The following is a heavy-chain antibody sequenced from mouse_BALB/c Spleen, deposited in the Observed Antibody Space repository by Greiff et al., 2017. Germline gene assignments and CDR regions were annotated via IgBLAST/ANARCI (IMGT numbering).Heavy chain of an antibody. J-gene: IGHJ2*01. D-gene: IGHD2-1*01. V-gene: IGHV5-17*02. CDR3: ARDGNYYFDY. Sequence: VQLVESGGGLVQPGGSRKLSCAASGFTFSSFGMHWVRQAPEKGLEWVAYISSGSSTIYYADTVKGRFTISRDNPKNTLFLQMTSLRSEDTAMYYCARDGNYYFDYWGQGTTLTVSS. CDR1: GFTFSSFG. CDR2: ISSGSSTI.